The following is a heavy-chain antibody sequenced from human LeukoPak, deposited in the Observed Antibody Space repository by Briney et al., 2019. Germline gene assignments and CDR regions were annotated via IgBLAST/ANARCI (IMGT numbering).Heavy chain of an antibody. CDR1: GXTFSSYA. D-gene: IGHD6-13*01. Sequence: PGRSLRLSCAASGXTFSSYAMHRVRQAPGKGLEGVAVISYDRTNKYYADSVKGRVTISRDNSQHTLYLQMNSLRAEATAVYRCAKGQSSSWYGWFAPWGQGTLVTVSS. J-gene: IGHJ5*02. V-gene: IGHV3-30-3*01. CDR2: ISYDRTNK. CDR3: AKGQSSSWYGWFAP.